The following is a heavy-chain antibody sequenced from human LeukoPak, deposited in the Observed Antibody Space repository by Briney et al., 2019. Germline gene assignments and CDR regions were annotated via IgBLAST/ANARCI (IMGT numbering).Heavy chain of an antibody. CDR2: IIPIFGIA. J-gene: IGHJ5*02. Sequence: SVKVSCKASGGTFSSYDISWVRQAPGQGLEWMGRIIPIFGIANYAQKFQGRVTITADKSTSTAYMELSSLRSEDTAVYYCARDFGGHRSSGWYLWFDPWGQGTLVTVSS. D-gene: IGHD6-19*01. CDR3: ARDFGGHRSSGWYLWFDP. CDR1: GGTFSSYD. V-gene: IGHV1-69*04.